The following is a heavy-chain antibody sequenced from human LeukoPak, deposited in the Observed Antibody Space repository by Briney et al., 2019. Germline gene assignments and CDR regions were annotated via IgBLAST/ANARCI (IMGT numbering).Heavy chain of an antibody. J-gene: IGHJ6*03. V-gene: IGHV4-34*01. CDR3: AGCGPYCSSTSCYRRLSYYYYYMDV. Sequence: SETLSLTCAVYGGSFSGYYWSWIRQPPGKGLEWIGEINHSGSTNYNPSLKSRVTISVDTSKNQFSLKLSSVTAADTAVYYCAGCGPYCSSTSCYRRLSYYYYYMDVWGKGTTVTVSS. CDR1: GGSFSGYY. D-gene: IGHD2-2*01. CDR2: INHSGST.